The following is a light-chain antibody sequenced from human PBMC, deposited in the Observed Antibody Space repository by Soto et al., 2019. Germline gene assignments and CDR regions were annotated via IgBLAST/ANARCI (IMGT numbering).Light chain of an antibody. CDR3: SSYRSTITYV. CDR2: EVS. V-gene: IGLV2-14*01. CDR1: SSDVGGYNY. Sequence: QSVLTEPACVSVSPGQSITSSCTGTSSDVGGYNYVSWYQQHPGKAPKLMIYEVSNRPSGVSNRFSGSKSGNTASLTISGLQPEDEADYYCSSYRSTITYVFGTGTKVTVL. J-gene: IGLJ1*01.